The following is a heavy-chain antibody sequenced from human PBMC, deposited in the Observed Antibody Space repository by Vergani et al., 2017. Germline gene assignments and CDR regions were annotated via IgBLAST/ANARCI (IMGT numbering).Heavy chain of an antibody. CDR1: GGSFSGYY. CDR2: INHSGST. Sequence: QVQLQQWGAGMLKPSETLSLTCAVYGGSFSGYYWSWIRQPPGKGLEWIGEINHSGSTTYNPSLKSRVTISVDTSKSQFSLKLSSVTAADTAVYYCARYRYYYYGMDVWGQGTTVTASS. CDR3: ARYRYYYYGMDV. J-gene: IGHJ6*02. V-gene: IGHV4-34*01.